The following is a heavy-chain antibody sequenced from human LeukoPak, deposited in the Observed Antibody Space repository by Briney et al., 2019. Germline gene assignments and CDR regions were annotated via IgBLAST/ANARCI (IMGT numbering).Heavy chain of an antibody. CDR1: GYTFTGYY. CDR2: INPNSGGT. V-gene: IGHV1-2*02. CDR3: ARLFEIVVAPAAISLGY. D-gene: IGHD2-2*02. Sequence: ASVKVSCKASGYTFTGYYMHWVRQAPGQGLEWMGWINPNSGGTNYAQKFQGRVTMTRDTSISTAYMELRSLRSDDTAVYYCARLFEIVVAPAAISLGYWGQGTLVTVSS. J-gene: IGHJ4*02.